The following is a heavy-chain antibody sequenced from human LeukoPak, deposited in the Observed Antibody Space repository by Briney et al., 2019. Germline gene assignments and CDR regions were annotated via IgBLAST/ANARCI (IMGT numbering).Heavy chain of an antibody. D-gene: IGHD3-3*01. Sequence: GGSLRLSCAASGFTFSDYYMSWIRQAPGKGLEWVSYISSIGSTIYYADSVKGRFTISRDNAKNSLYLQMNSLRAEDTAVYYCARDHYDFWSGYPNAYYYYYMDVWGKGTTVTVSS. CDR1: GFTFSDYY. CDR2: ISSIGSTI. V-gene: IGHV3-11*04. J-gene: IGHJ6*03. CDR3: ARDHYDFWSGYPNAYYYYYMDV.